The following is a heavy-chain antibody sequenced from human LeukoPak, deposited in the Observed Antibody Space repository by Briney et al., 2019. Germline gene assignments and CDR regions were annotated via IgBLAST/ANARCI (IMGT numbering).Heavy chain of an antibody. V-gene: IGHV3-30*18. Sequence: GGCLRPSPALSGFTFTYYTFNWVRRAPGKGLEWVSVISYATTNTHSTGSVKGRCTRSRANSQYTLYLQTITLRPDNTAVYHCANASSSYFYCTETWGQVALVTVSS. CDR2: ISYATTNT. CDR3: ANASSSYFYCTET. D-gene: IGHD6-13*01. CDR1: GFTFTYYT. J-gene: IGHJ5*02.